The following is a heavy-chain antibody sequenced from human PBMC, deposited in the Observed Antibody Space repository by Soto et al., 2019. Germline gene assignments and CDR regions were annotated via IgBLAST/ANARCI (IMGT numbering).Heavy chain of an antibody. V-gene: IGHV3-74*01. CDR1: GFTFSDYW. J-gene: IGHJ5*02. CDR3: ARVKLGSYDWFDP. Sequence: EVQLVESGGGLVQPGGSLRLSCAASGFTFSDYWMHWVRLVPGKGLLWVSRINPDGSRTNYADSVKGRCATYRDNAKNTVYLQMSSLRAEDTAVYYCARVKLGSYDWFDPWGQGTLVTVSS. CDR2: INPDGSRT. D-gene: IGHD3-16*01.